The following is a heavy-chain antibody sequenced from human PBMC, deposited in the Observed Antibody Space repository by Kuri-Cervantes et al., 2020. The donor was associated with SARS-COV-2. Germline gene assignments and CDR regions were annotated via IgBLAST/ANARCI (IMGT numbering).Heavy chain of an antibody. V-gene: IGHV1-18*01. J-gene: IGHJ4*02. D-gene: IGHD3-3*01. CDR3: AREDYDFWSGYSDY. CDR1: GYTFSSYG. Sequence: ASVNVSCKASGYTFSSYGISWVRQAPGQGLEWMGWISAYNGNTNYAQKLQGRVTMTTDTSTSTAYMELRSLRSDDTAVYYCAREDYDFWSGYSDYWGQGTLVTVSS. CDR2: ISAYNGNT.